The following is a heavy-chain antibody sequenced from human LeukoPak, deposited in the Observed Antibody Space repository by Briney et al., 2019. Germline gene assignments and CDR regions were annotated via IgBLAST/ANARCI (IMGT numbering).Heavy chain of an antibody. V-gene: IGHV4-30-4*01. CDR1: GGSISSGDYY. D-gene: IGHD1-26*01. J-gene: IGHJ4*02. CDR2: IYYSGST. CDR3: ARGWIVGALISFDY. Sequence: SETLSLTCTVSGGSISSGDYYWSWIRQPPGKGLEWIGYIYYSGSTYYNPSLKSRVTISVDTSKNQFSLKLSSVTAADTAVYYCARGWIVGALISFDYWGQGTLVTVSS.